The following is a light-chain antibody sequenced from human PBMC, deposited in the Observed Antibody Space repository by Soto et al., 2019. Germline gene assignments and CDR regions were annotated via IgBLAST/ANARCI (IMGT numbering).Light chain of an antibody. CDR2: TAS. Sequence: DIQMTQSPSSLSASVGDRVTITCRAGQSINSYLNWYQQKPGKAPQLLIYTASSLQSGVPSRFSGTGSGTDFTLIISSLQPEDFATYYCQQCYTTPLTFGGGTNVEIK. J-gene: IGKJ4*01. V-gene: IGKV1-39*01. CDR3: QQCYTTPLT. CDR1: QSINSY.